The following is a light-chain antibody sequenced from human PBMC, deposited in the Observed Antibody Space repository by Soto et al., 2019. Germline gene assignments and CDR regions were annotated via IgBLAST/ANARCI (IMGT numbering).Light chain of an antibody. CDR2: DAS. CDR3: QQHSNWPPWT. J-gene: IGKJ1*01. V-gene: IGKV3-11*01. Sequence: EIVLTQSPATLSLSPGERATLSCRASQSVSSYLAWYQQKPGQAPRLLIYDASNRATGIPARFSGSGSGTDFTLTISILEPEDFAVYYCQQHSNWPPWTFGQGTKVEIK. CDR1: QSVSSY.